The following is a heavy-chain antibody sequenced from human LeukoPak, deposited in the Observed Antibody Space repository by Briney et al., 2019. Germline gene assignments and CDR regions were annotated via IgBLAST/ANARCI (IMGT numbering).Heavy chain of an antibody. CDR3: ASGAVAGAFDY. J-gene: IGHJ4*02. Sequence: SETLSLTCAVYGGPFSGYYWSWIRQPPGKGLEWIGEINHSGSTNYNPSLKSRVTISVDTSKNQFSLKLSSVTAADTAVYYCASGAVAGAFDYWGQGTLVTVSS. CDR2: INHSGST. CDR1: GGPFSGYY. D-gene: IGHD6-19*01. V-gene: IGHV4-34*01.